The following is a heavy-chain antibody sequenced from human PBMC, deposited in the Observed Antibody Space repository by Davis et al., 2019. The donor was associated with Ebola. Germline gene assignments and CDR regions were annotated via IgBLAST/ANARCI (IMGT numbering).Heavy chain of an antibody. CDR3: ATFDYGDYVYSFDP. CDR2: INPNSGGT. Sequence: ASVEVSCKASGYTFTGYYMHWVRQAPGQGLEWMGWINPNSGGTNYAQKFQGRVTMTRDTSISTAYMELSRLRSDDTAVYYCATFDYGDYVYSFDPWGQGTLVTVSS. CDR1: GYTFTGYY. D-gene: IGHD4-17*01. V-gene: IGHV1-2*02. J-gene: IGHJ5*02.